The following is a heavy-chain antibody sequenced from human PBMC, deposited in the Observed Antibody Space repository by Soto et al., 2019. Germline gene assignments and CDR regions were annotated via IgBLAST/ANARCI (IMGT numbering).Heavy chain of an antibody. D-gene: IGHD6-19*01. Sequence: ASVKVSCKASGYTFTSYAMHLVRQAPGQRLEWMGWINAGNGNTKYSQKFQGRVTITRDTSASTAYMELSSLRSEDTAVYYCARESSSGWYYYGMDVWGQGTTVTVS. CDR1: GYTFTSYA. CDR2: INAGNGNT. J-gene: IGHJ6*02. V-gene: IGHV1-3*01. CDR3: ARESSSGWYYYGMDV.